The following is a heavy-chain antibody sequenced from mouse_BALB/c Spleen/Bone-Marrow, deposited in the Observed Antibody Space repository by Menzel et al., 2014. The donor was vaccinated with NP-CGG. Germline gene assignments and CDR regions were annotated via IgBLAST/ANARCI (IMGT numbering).Heavy chain of an antibody. V-gene: IGHV1-80*01. CDR2: IHPGDGDT. CDR1: GYVFSTYW. Sequence: QVHVKQSGAELVRPGSSVKISCKSSGYVFSTYWINWVKQRPGQGLEWIGQIHPGDGDTDFNGKFKDKATLTADESSNTAYMQLSSLTSEDSAVYFCARGGISVDYWGQGTTLTVSS. J-gene: IGHJ2*01. CDR3: ARGGISVDY.